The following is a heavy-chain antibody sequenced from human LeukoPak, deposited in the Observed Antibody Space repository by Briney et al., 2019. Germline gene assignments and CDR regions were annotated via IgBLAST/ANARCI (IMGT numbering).Heavy chain of an antibody. CDR2: IRSKGNSYAT. CDR1: GFTFSDSA. J-gene: IGHJ3*02. D-gene: IGHD3-22*01. V-gene: IGHV3-73*01. Sequence: GGSLRLSCAASGFTFSDSAIHWVRQASGKGLEWVGHIRSKGNSYATASAASVKGRFTISGDDSKNTTYLQMSSLKTEDTAVYYCTRDYDNSGYYAFDIWGQGTMVTVSS. CDR3: TRDYDNSGYYAFDI.